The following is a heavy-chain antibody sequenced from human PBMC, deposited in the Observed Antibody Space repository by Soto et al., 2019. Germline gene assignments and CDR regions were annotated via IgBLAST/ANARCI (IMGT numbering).Heavy chain of an antibody. Sequence: GGSLRLSCAASGFTFSSYSMNWVRQAPGQGLEWVSYISSSSSTIYYADTVKGRLTIYRDNAKNSLYLKMNSLRDEDTAVYFCARDLGYYDFWSGYAYYYYYGMDVWGQGT. J-gene: IGHJ6*02. CDR1: GFTFSSYS. D-gene: IGHD3-3*01. V-gene: IGHV3-48*02. CDR3: ARDLGYYDFWSGYAYYYYYGMDV. CDR2: ISSSSSTI.